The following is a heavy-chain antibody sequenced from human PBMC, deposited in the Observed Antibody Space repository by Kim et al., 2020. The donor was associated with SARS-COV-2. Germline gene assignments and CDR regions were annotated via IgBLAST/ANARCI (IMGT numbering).Heavy chain of an antibody. V-gene: IGHV4-31*02. CDR3: ARGPQAYYDILTGRAYFDY. J-gene: IGHJ4*02. Sequence: RRVTVSVDTSKNQFSLKLSSVTAADTAVYYCARGPQAYYDILTGRAYFDYWGQGTLVTVSS. D-gene: IGHD3-9*01.